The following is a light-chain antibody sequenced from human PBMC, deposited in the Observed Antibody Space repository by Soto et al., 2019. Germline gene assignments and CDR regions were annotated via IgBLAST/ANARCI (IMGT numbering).Light chain of an antibody. J-gene: IGKJ5*01. Sequence: EIVLTQSPGTLSLSPVERATLSCRASQSVSSDLAWYQQNPGQAPRLLIYGASSRATGIPDRFSGSGSGTDFTLTISRLEPEDFAVFYCQHYDSLPITFGQGTRLEIK. CDR3: QHYDSLPIT. CDR2: GAS. CDR1: QSVSSD. V-gene: IGKV3-20*01.